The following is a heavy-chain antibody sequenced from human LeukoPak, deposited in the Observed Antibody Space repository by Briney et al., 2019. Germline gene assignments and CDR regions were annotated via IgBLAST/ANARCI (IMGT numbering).Heavy chain of an antibody. J-gene: IGHJ4*02. CDR1: GFTFRSYV. Sequence: GGSLRLSCAASGFTFRSYVMSWVRQGPGKGLEWVSAITVSGGNTYYADSVKGRFTISRDNSKNTLYLQMNSLRAEDTAIYYCAKDRGSYYVWDYWGQGTLVTVSS. CDR3: AKDRGSYYVWDY. D-gene: IGHD1-26*01. CDR2: ITVSGGNT. V-gene: IGHV3-23*01.